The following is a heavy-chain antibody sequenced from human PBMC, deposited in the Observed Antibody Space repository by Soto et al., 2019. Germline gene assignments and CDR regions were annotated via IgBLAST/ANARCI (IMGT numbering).Heavy chain of an antibody. Sequence: ASVKVXCKASGXTFTSYGISWVRQAPGQGLEWMGWISAYNGNTNYAQKHQGRVTMTTDTSTSTAYMELRSLRSDDTAVYYCARDLDCSGGSCSEGLPGYWGQGTQVTVSS. CDR1: GXTFTSYG. CDR3: ARDLDCSGGSCSEGLPGY. J-gene: IGHJ4*02. D-gene: IGHD2-15*01. CDR2: ISAYNGNT. V-gene: IGHV1-18*01.